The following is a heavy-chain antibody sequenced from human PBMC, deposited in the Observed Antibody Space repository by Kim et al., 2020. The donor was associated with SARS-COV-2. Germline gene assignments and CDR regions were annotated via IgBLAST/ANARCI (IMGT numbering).Heavy chain of an antibody. CDR2: SYDGSNK. V-gene: IGHV3-30*03. CDR3: ASKPH. Sequence: SYDGSNKYYADSVKGRFTISRDNSKNTLYLQMNSLRAEDTAVYYCASKPHWGQGTLVTVSS. J-gene: IGHJ4*02.